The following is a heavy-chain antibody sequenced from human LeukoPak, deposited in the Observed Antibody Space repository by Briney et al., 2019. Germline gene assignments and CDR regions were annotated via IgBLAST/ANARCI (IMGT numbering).Heavy chain of an antibody. CDR1: GYTYINYG. CDR3: ARGALSFDLQCNFDY. V-gene: IGHV1-18*01. CDR2: ISTYNGNT. Sequence: ASVKVSCKASGYTYINYGISWVRQAPGQGLECMGCISTYNGNTIYAQKLQGRVTMTTDTSTSTAYMELRSLRSDDTAVYYCARGALSFDLQCNFDYWGQGTLVTVSS. D-gene: IGHD3-9*01. J-gene: IGHJ4*02.